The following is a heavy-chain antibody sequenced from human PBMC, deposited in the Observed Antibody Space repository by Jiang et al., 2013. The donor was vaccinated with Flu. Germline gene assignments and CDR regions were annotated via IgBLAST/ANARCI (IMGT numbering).Heavy chain of an antibody. Sequence: QLVESGGGLVQPGGSLKLSCIVSGFVFKDYNMNWVRQAPGKGLEWVAYIGYGTRAKYYADSVKGRFTISRDNDNNSLYLQMSSLRAEDTAVYYCTRERTTTYFDSWGQGALVTVSS. CDR1: GFVFKDYN. D-gene: IGHD1-1*01. V-gene: IGHV3-48*01. J-gene: IGHJ4*02. CDR3: TRERTTTYFDS. CDR2: IGYGTRAK.